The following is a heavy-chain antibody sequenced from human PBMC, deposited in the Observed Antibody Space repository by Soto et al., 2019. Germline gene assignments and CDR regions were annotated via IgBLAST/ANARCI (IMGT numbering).Heavy chain of an antibody. V-gene: IGHV3-21*01. D-gene: IGHD3-22*01. CDR2: ISSSSSYI. CDR1: GFPFSSYS. CDR3: ARDRRPWQYYSDSGGQYFFDY. J-gene: IGHJ4*02. Sequence: EVQLVESGGGLVKPGGSLRLSCAASGFPFSSYSMNWVRQAPGNGLECVASISSSSSYIYYVDSVMGRFTISRDNAKSSLYLQMSSLEAADTAVYYCARDRRPWQYYSDSGGQYFFDYWGQGALVTVSS.